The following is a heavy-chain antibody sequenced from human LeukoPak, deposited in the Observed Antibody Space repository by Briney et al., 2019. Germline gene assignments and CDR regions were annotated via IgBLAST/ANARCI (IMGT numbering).Heavy chain of an antibody. CDR3: AKNYLSGYNYQWELSGEDY. J-gene: IGHJ4*02. D-gene: IGHD1-26*01. CDR2: IYYSGST. Sequence: SETLSLTCTVSGYSISSSYYWSWIRQPPGKGLEWIGYIYYSGSTNYNPSLKSRVTISVDTSKNQFSLKLSSVTAADTAVYYCAKNYLSGYNYQWELSGEDYWGQGTLVTVSS. CDR1: GYSISSSYY. V-gene: IGHV4-61*01.